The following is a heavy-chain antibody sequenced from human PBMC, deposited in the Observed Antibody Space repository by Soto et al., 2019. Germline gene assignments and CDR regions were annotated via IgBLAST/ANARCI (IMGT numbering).Heavy chain of an antibody. CDR2: IIPISDTT. J-gene: IGHJ6*02. CDR1: GGTFSSYA. Sequence: QVQLVQSGAEVKKPGSSVKVSCKASGGTFSSYAISWVRQAPGQGLEWMGGIIPISDTTNYAQKFQGRVTITADASTSTAYMELSSLRSEDTAVYYCARSQGSSTSLEIYYYYYYGMDVWGQGTTVTVS. V-gene: IGHV1-69*01. CDR3: ARSQGSSTSLEIYYYYYYGMDV. D-gene: IGHD2-2*01.